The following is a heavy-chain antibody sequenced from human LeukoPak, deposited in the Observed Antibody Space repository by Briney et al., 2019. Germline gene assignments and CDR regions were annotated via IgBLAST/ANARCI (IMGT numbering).Heavy chain of an antibody. CDR3: ARGKGSSVSEDIVVVVAATARFANFDY. CDR2: INHSGST. D-gene: IGHD2-15*01. Sequence: SETLSLTCAVYGGSFSGYYWSWIRQPPVKGLEWIGEINHSGSTNYNPSLKSRVTISVDTSKNQFSLKLSSVTAADTAVYYCARGKGSSVSEDIVVVVAATARFANFDYWGQGTLVTVSS. CDR1: GGSFSGYY. J-gene: IGHJ4*02. V-gene: IGHV4-34*01.